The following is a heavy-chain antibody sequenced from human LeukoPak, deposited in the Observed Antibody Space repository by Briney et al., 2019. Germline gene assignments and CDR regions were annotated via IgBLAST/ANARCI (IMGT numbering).Heavy chain of an antibody. CDR3: ARSCKQRTTIFGVVIEPAHYYYYGMDV. J-gene: IGHJ6*02. V-gene: IGHV1-69*01. CDR1: GGTFSSYA. CDR2: IIPIFGTA. D-gene: IGHD3-3*01. Sequence: GASVKVSCKASGGTFSSYAISWVRQAPGQGLEWMGGIIPIFGTANYAQKFQGRVTITADESTSTAYMELSSLRSEDTAVYYCARSCKQRTTIFGVVIEPAHYYYYGMDVWGQGTTVTVSS.